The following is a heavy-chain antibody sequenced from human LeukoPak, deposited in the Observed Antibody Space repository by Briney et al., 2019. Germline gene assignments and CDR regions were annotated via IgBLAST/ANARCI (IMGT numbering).Heavy chain of an antibody. V-gene: IGHV1-2*02. CDR1: GYTFTGNY. Sequence: ASVKVSCKASGYTFTGNYMHWVRQAPGQGLEWMGWMNPNSGGTNYAQRFQGRVTMTRDTSISTAYMELSRLTSDDTAVYYCARDGTAGVDYWGQGTLVTVSS. CDR3: ARDGTAGVDY. CDR2: MNPNSGGT. D-gene: IGHD1/OR15-1a*01. J-gene: IGHJ4*02.